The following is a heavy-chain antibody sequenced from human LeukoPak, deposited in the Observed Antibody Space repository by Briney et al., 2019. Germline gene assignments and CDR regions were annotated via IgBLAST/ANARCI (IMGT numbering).Heavy chain of an antibody. Sequence: GGSLRLSCATSGFTFSSYSVNWVRQAPGKGLEWVSYISSSSSTIYYADSVKGRFTISRDNAKNSLYLQMNSLRDEDTAVYYCARDQTPHYYDSSGYYRNDAFDIWGQGTMVTVSS. CDR2: ISSSSSTI. CDR1: GFTFSSYS. CDR3: ARDQTPHYYDSSGYYRNDAFDI. V-gene: IGHV3-48*02. D-gene: IGHD3-22*01. J-gene: IGHJ3*02.